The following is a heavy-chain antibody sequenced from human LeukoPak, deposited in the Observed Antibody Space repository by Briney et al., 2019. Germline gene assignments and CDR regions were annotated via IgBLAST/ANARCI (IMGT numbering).Heavy chain of an antibody. CDR3: AKDHDYGDYEDWFDP. D-gene: IGHD4-17*01. Sequence: GGSLRLSCAASGFTFSSYSMNWVRQAPGKGLEWVSAISGSGGSPYYADSVKGRFTISRDNSKNTLYLQMNSLRAEDTAVYYCAKDHDYGDYEDWFDPWGQGTLVTVSS. V-gene: IGHV3-23*01. CDR2: ISGSGGSP. J-gene: IGHJ5*02. CDR1: GFTFSSYS.